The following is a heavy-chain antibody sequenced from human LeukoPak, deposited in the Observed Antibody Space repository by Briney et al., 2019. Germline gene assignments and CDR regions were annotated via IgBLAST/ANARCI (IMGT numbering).Heavy chain of an antibody. CDR3: AKDSSGGPYYYYGMDV. CDR1: GFTFDDYA. Sequence: GRSLRLSCAASGFTFDDYAMHWVRHAPGKGLEWVSGISWNSGSIGYADSVKGRFTISRDNAKNSLYLQMNSLRAEDTALYYCAKDSSGGPYYYYGMDVWGQGTTVTVSS. CDR2: ISWNSGSI. D-gene: IGHD6-19*01. V-gene: IGHV3-9*01. J-gene: IGHJ6*02.